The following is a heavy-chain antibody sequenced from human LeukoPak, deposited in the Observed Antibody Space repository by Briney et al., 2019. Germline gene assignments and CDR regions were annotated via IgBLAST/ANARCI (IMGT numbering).Heavy chain of an antibody. D-gene: IGHD3-10*01. CDR2: VSTSGST. J-gene: IGHJ6*03. CDR1: GGSISSGPYY. Sequence: PSQTLSLTCTVSGGSISSGPYYWSWIRQPAGKGLEWFGRVSTSGSTNYNPSLKSRVTISVDTSKNQFSLKLSSVTAADTAVYYCARGRRHYYGSGSYPWHYYYYMDVWGKGTTVTVSS. V-gene: IGHV4-61*02. CDR3: ARGRRHYYGSGSYPWHYYYYMDV.